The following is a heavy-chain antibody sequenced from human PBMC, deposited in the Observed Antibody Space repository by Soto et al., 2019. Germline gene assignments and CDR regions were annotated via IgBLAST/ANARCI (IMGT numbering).Heavy chain of an antibody. V-gene: IGHV4-59*01. CDR2: IYYSGST. Sequence: PVGSLRLSCAASGFTFSSYAMSWIRQPPGKGLEWIGYIYYSGSTNYNPSLKSRVTISVDTSKNQFSLKLSSVTAADTAVYYCARELSRGGTRYYYGMDVWGQGTTVTVSS. D-gene: IGHD1-1*01. J-gene: IGHJ6*02. CDR1: GFTFSSYA. CDR3: ARELSRGGTRYYYGMDV.